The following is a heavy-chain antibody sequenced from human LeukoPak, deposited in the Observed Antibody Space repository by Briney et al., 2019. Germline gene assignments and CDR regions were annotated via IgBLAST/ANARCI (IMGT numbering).Heavy chain of an antibody. Sequence: GGSLRLSCAASGFTFSSYEMNWVRQAPGKGLEWVSYISSSGSTIYYADSVKGRFTVSRDNAKNSLYLQMNSLRAEDTAVYYCARDPMYSSSWYSYYYYYYGMDVWGQGTTVTVSS. CDR3: ARDPMYSSSWYSYYYYYYGMDV. V-gene: IGHV3-48*03. CDR1: GFTFSSYE. CDR2: ISSSGSTI. D-gene: IGHD6-13*01. J-gene: IGHJ6*02.